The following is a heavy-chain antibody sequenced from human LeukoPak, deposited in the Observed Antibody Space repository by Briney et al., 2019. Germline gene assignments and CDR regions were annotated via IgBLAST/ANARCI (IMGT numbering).Heavy chain of an antibody. V-gene: IGHV3-9*03. CDR2: ISWNSGSI. CDR1: GFTFDDYA. J-gene: IGHJ4*02. Sequence: PGRSLRLSCAASGFTFDDYAMHWVRQAPGKGLEWVSDISWNSGSIGYADSVKGRFTISRDNAKNSLYLQMNSLRAEDMALYYCAKVGMDTAMVYYFDYWGQGTLVTVSS. D-gene: IGHD5-18*01. CDR3: AKVGMDTAMVYYFDY.